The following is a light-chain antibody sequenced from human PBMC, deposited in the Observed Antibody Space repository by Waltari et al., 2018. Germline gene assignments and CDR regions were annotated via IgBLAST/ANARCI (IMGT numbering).Light chain of an antibody. CDR2: GNN. J-gene: IGLJ2*01. V-gene: IGLV1-40*01. CDR1: GPNIGAGYD. CDR3: QSYDRSLSVV. Sequence: QSALTQPPSVSGAPGQRVTISCTGSGPNIGAGYDVNWYQQFPGTVPKLLLSGNNNRPSGVPDRFSASKTGTSASLAITGLQAEDEADYYCQSYDRSLSVVFGGGTKLTVL.